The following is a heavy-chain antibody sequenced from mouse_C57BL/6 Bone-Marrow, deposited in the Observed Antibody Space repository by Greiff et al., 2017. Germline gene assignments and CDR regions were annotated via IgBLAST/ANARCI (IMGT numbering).Heavy chain of an antibody. J-gene: IGHJ2*01. V-gene: IGHV5-4*01. CDR2: ISDGGSYT. CDR1: GFTFSSYA. Sequence: EVQLVESGGGLVKPGGSLTLSCAASGFTFSSYAMSWVRQTPEKRLEWVATISDGGSYTYYPDNVKGRFTISRDNAKNNLYLQMSHLKSEDTAMYYCARERVDLDYWGQGTTLTVSS. CDR3: ARERVDLDY.